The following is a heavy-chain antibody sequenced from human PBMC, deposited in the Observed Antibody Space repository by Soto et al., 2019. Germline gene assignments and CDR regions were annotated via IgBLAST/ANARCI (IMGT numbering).Heavy chain of an antibody. CDR2: IKTDASEK. V-gene: IGHV3-7*01. CDR1: GFTLRSYW. Sequence: GGSLRLSCAASGFTLRSYWMSWVRQAPGKGLEWLATIKTDASEKKYVDSVKGRLTVFRDNAKNSLYLQMDSLRAVDTAVYYFARDSGYGSGNSVNHYLDCWGRGTLVTVSS. CDR3: ARDSGYGSGNSVNHYLDC. J-gene: IGHJ4*01. D-gene: IGHD3-10*01.